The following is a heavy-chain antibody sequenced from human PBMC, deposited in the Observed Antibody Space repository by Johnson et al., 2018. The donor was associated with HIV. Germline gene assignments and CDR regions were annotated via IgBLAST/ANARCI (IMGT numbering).Heavy chain of an antibody. V-gene: IGHV3-20*04. CDR1: GFIFDEYD. J-gene: IGHJ3*01. D-gene: IGHD3-22*01. Sequence: VQLVESGGGLVQPGESLRLSCAASGFIFDEYDMSWVRQAPGKGLEWVSGLNWNGGTPGSADSVKGRFTISRDNPKNSLYLQMNSLRDEDTALYYCARATYYYDTSGYLTRPRAFDVWGQGTMVTVSS. CDR2: LNWNGGTP. CDR3: ARATYYYDTSGYLTRPRAFDV.